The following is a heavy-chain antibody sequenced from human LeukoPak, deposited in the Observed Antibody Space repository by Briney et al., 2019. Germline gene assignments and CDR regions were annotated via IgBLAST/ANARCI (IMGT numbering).Heavy chain of an antibody. V-gene: IGHV1-46*01. D-gene: IGHD5-18*01. J-gene: IGHJ4*02. Sequence: GASVKVSCKASGYILTTYYMHWVRQAPGQGLEWMGIINPGGGSTIYAQRFQGRVNMTRDMSTNTLYMELSSLRSEDTAVYYCAKDHRPLQLWSPDQYYFDYWGQGTLVTVSS. CDR1: GYILTTYY. CDR3: AKDHRPLQLWSPDQYYFDY. CDR2: INPGGGST.